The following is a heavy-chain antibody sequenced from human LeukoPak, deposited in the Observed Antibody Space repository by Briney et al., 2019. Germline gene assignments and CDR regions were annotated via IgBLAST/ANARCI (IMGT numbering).Heavy chain of an antibody. V-gene: IGHV1-46*01. CDR3: ARGTMVRGVNYDYGMDV. CDR1: GYTFTSYY. CDR2: INPSGGST. J-gene: IGHJ6*02. D-gene: IGHD3-10*01. Sequence: ASVKVSCKASGYTFTSYYMHWVRQAPGQGLEWMGIINPSGGSTSYAQKFQGRVTMTRDTSISTAYMELSRLRSDDTAVYYCARGTMVRGVNYDYGMDVWGQGTTVTVSS.